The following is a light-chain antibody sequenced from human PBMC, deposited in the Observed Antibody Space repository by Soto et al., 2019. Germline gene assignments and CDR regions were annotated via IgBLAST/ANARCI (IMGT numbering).Light chain of an antibody. J-gene: IGLJ1*01. Sequence: QSVLTQPRSVSGSPGQSVTVSCTGTNNDVGGYDYVSWYQHHPGTTPKLIIYDVIKRPSGVPDRFSGSKSGNTASLTISGLQAEDEADYYCCSYAGSPRVFGTGTKVTVL. CDR3: CSYAGSPRV. CDR2: DVI. CDR1: NNDVGGYDY. V-gene: IGLV2-11*01.